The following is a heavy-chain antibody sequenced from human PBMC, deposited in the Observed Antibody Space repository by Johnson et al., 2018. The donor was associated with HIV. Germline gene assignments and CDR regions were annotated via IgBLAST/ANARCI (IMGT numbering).Heavy chain of an antibody. CDR1: GFTFDDYG. J-gene: IGHJ3*01. D-gene: IGHD2-15*01. Sequence: VQLVESGGGVVRPGGSLRLSCGASGFTFDDYGMSWVRQAPGKGLEWVSGINWNGGSTGYADSVKGRFTVSRDNAKRSLYLQLSNLRAEDTALYYCATLTGRSRGFDLWGQGTLVTVSS. CDR2: INWNGGST. V-gene: IGHV3-20*04. CDR3: ATLTGRSRGFDL.